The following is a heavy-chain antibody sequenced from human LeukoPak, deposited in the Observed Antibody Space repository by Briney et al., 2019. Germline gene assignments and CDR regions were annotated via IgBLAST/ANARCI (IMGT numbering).Heavy chain of an antibody. CDR1: GYSISSGYY. CDR3: ARVLVGATTPWFDP. CDR2: IYYSGST. J-gene: IGHJ5*02. D-gene: IGHD1-26*01. Sequence: SETLSLTCTVSGYSISSGYYWSWIRQPPGKGLEWIGYIYYSGSTYYNPSLKSRVTISVDTSKNQFSLKLSSVTAADTAVYYCARVLVGATTPWFDPWGQGTLVTVSS. V-gene: IGHV4-30-4*08.